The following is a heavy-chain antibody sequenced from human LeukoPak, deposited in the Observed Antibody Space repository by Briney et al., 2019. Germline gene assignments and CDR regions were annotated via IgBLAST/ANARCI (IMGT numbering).Heavy chain of an antibody. Sequence: GGSLRLSCAASGFTFSSYEMNWVRQAPGKGLEWVSYISSGSTIYYADSVKGRFTISRDNAKNSLYLQMNSLRAEDTAVYYCAREAGSSWFAPLDYWGQGTLVTVSS. CDR1: GFTFSSYE. J-gene: IGHJ4*02. CDR3: AREAGSSWFAPLDY. V-gene: IGHV3-48*03. CDR2: ISSGSTI. D-gene: IGHD6-13*01.